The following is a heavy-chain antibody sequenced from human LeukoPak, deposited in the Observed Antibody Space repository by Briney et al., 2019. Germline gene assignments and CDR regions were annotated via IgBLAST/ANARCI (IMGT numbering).Heavy chain of an antibody. CDR1: GYTFTNYY. Sequence: AASVKVSCKASGYTFTNYYMHWVRQAPGQGLEWMGIINPSGGSTNYAQKFQGRVTMTRDTSTSTVYMELSSLRSEDTAAYYCARDESISILWWWGQGTLVTVSS. CDR2: INPSGGST. V-gene: IGHV1-46*01. CDR3: ARDESISILWW. D-gene: IGHD2-21*01. J-gene: IGHJ1*01.